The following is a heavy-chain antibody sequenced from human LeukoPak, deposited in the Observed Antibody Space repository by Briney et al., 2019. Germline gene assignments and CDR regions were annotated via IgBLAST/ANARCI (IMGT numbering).Heavy chain of an antibody. J-gene: IGHJ4*02. CDR3: AREARYCESSSCDYFDS. CDR1: GFTFRNYG. Sequence: GGSLRLSCAASGFTFRNYGLSWFRQAPGKGLEWVSYISSAGGNINYADSVKGRFIISRDNAKTSLYLQMNSLRAEDTAVYYCAREARYCESSSCDYFDSWGQGTLVTVSS. D-gene: IGHD2/OR15-2a*01. V-gene: IGHV3-48*03. CDR2: ISSAGGNI.